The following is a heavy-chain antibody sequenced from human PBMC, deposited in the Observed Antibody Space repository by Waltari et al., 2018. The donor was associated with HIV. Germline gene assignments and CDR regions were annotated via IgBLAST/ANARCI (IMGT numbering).Heavy chain of an antibody. CDR1: GFTFSNYS. V-gene: IGHV3-21*01. CDR3: ASGF. J-gene: IGHJ6*02. Sequence: EVQLVESGGGLVKPGGSLRLSCVVSGFTFSNYSMNWVRQAPGGGLEWVSSISSNSNFRYYADSVKGRLTISRDNAKNSLYLQMNSLRAEDTAVYYCASGFWGQGTTVTVSS. D-gene: IGHD3-10*01. CDR2: ISSNSNFR.